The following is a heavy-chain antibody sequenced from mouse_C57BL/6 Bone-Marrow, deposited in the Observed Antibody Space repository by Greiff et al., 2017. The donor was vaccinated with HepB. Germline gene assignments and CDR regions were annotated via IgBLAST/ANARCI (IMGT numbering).Heavy chain of an antibody. CDR3: TTYSYYSNFCAMDY. CDR2: IDPENGDT. Sequence: VQLQQSGAELVRPGASVKLSCTASGFNINDDYMHRVKQRPEQGLEWIGWIDPENGDTEYASKFQGKATITADTSSNTAYLQLSSLTSEDTAVYYCTTYSYYSNFCAMDYWGQGTSVTVSS. D-gene: IGHD2-5*01. CDR1: GFNINDDY. J-gene: IGHJ4*01. V-gene: IGHV14-4*01.